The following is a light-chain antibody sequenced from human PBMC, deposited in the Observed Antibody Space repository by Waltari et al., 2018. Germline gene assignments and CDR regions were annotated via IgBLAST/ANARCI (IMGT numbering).Light chain of an antibody. Sequence: DIQMTQSPSSLSASVGDRVTITCQASQDISTYLHWYQQKPGKAPKLLIYDASSLETGVPSRFSGSGSGTHFTFTISSLQPEDIATYYCQQYGNLLTFGGGTRVEIK. J-gene: IGKJ4*01. V-gene: IGKV1-33*01. CDR3: QQYGNLLT. CDR1: QDISTY. CDR2: DAS.